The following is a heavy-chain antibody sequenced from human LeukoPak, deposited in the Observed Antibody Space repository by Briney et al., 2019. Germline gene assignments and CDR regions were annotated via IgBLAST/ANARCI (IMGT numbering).Heavy chain of an antibody. J-gene: IGHJ4*02. CDR2: LSGSGGST. CDR3: AKDYRFGELLNPPYFDY. D-gene: IGHD3-10*01. CDR1: GFTFSSYA. V-gene: IGHV3-23*01. Sequence: GGSLRLSCAASGFTFSSYAMSWVRQAPGKGLEWVSALSGSGGSTYYADSVKGRFTISRDNSKNTLYLQMNSLRAEDTAVYYCAKDYRFGELLNPPYFDYWGQGTLVTVSS.